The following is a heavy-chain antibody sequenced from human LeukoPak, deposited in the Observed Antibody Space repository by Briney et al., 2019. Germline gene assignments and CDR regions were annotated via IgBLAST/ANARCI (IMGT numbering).Heavy chain of an antibody. J-gene: IGHJ4*02. Sequence: PGGSLRLSCAASGFTFSSYGMHWVRQAPGKGLGWVAVIWYDGSNKYYADSVKGRFTISRDNSKNTLYLQMNSLRAEDTAVYYCARDRAGYDSSGYHDYWGQGTLVTVSS. CDR3: ARDRAGYDSSGYHDY. D-gene: IGHD3-22*01. CDR2: IWYDGSNK. V-gene: IGHV3-33*01. CDR1: GFTFSSYG.